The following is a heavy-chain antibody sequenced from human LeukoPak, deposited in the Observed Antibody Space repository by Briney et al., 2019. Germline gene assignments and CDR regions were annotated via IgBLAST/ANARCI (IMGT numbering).Heavy chain of an antibody. CDR2: IYYSGNT. Sequence: SESLSLTCAVSDGSMNTYYWTWIRLPPGKGLEWIGNIYYSGNTNYNPSLKSRVTISVDTSKNQFSLKLSSVTAADTALYYCARVVVGATNFYYGMDVWGQGTTVTVSS. V-gene: IGHV4-59*08. J-gene: IGHJ6*02. CDR1: DGSMNTYY. D-gene: IGHD1-26*01. CDR3: ARVVVGATNFYYGMDV.